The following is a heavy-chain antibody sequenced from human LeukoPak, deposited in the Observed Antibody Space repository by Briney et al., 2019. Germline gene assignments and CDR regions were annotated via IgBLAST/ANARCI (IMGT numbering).Heavy chain of an antibody. D-gene: IGHD1-14*01. J-gene: IGHJ3*02. Sequence: SQTLSLTCTVSGGSISSGSYYWSWIRQPAGKGLEWIGRIYTSGSTNYNPSLKSRVTISVDTSKNQFSLKLSSVTAADTAVYYCARDLAGNWNHVNAFDIWGQGTMVTVSS. CDR1: GGSISSGSYY. CDR3: ARDLAGNWNHVNAFDI. CDR2: IYTSGST. V-gene: IGHV4-61*02.